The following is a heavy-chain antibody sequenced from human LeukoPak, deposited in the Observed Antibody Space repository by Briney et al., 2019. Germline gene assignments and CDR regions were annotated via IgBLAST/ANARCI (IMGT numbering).Heavy chain of an antibody. CDR1: GFTFSSYG. CDR3: AKDYYDFWSGYPYSFDY. Sequence: GGSLRLSCAASGFTFSSYGMHWVRQAPGKGLEWVAFIRYDGSNKYYADSVKGRFTISRDNSKNTLYLQMNSLRAEDTAVYYCAKDYYDFWSGYPYSFDYWGQGTLVTVSS. J-gene: IGHJ4*02. V-gene: IGHV3-30*02. D-gene: IGHD3-3*01. CDR2: IRYDGSNK.